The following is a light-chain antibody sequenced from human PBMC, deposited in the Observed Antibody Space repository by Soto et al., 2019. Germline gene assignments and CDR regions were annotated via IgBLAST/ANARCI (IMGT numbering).Light chain of an antibody. CDR3: ETWDTNTRV. J-gene: IGLJ3*02. CDR2: LEGTGSQ. V-gene: IGLV4-60*02. Sequence: QLVLTQSSSASASLGSSVKLTCTLSSGHSTYIIAWHQQQPGKAPRYLMKLEGTGSQNKGSGVSDRFSGSSSGADRYLTISNLRFEDEADYYCETWDTNTRVFGGGTKLTFL. CDR1: SGHSTYI.